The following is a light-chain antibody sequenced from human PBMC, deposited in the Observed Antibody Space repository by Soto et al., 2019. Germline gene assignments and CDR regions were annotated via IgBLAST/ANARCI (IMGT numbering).Light chain of an antibody. V-gene: IGKV1-9*01. CDR3: QQLNNYPRT. CDR1: QTINSW. Sequence: GDRVTITCRASQTINSWLAWYQQKPGKPPKLLISTASSLQSGVPSRFSGSGSGTEFTLTISSLQPEDFATYYCQQLNNYPRTFGQGSKVDI. CDR2: TAS. J-gene: IGKJ1*01.